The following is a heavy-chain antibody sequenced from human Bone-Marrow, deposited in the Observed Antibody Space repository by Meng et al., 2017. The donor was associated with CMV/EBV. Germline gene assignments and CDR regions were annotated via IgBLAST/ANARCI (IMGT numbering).Heavy chain of an antibody. CDR1: GFTFSSYA. CDR3: AKGQVKQWLDWYFDL. D-gene: IGHD6-19*01. CDR2: IRGGGAST. Sequence: SGFTFSSYAITWVRQAPGKGLEWVSVIRGGGASTYYADSVKGRFTISRDNSKDTLYLQMDSLRAEDTAVYYCAKGQVKQWLDWYFDLWGRGTLVTVSS. J-gene: IGHJ2*01. V-gene: IGHV3-23*03.